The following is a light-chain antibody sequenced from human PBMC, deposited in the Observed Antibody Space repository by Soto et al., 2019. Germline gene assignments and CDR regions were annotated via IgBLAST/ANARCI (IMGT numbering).Light chain of an antibody. CDR2: AAS. V-gene: IGKV1-9*01. J-gene: IGKJ5*01. Sequence: DIHLTQSPSFLSASIGDRVTTTCRASQGISSYLAWYQQKLGKAPKLLIYAASTLQSGVPSRFSGNGSGTEFTLTINSLQPEDFATYYCQQVDSYPFTFGQGTRLEIK. CDR3: QQVDSYPFT. CDR1: QGISSY.